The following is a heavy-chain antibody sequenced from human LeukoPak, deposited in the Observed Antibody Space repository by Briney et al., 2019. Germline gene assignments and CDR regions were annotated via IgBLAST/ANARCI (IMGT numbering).Heavy chain of an antibody. J-gene: IGHJ5*02. Sequence: SETLSLTCTVSGGSISSGGYYWSWIRQHPGKGLEWIGYIYYSGSTYYNPSLKSRVTISLDTSKNQFSLKLSSVTAADTAVYYCASGRMDWFDPWGQGTLVTVSS. CDR2: IYYSGST. CDR3: ASGRMDWFDP. V-gene: IGHV4-31*03. CDR1: GGSISSGGYY. D-gene: IGHD1-14*01.